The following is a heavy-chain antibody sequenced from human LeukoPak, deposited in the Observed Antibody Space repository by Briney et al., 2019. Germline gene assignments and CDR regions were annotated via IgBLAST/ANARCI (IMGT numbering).Heavy chain of an antibody. J-gene: IGHJ6*03. V-gene: IGHV4-4*02. Sequence: SETLSLTCAVSGGSISSSNWWSWVRQPPGKGLEWIGEIYHSGSTNYNPSLKSRVTISVDKSKNQFSLKLTSVTAADTAVYYRARMVYAIGGLIEYYYYMDVWGKGTTVTVSS. D-gene: IGHD2-8*01. CDR3: ARMVYAIGGLIEYYYYMDV. CDR1: GGSISSSNW. CDR2: IYHSGST.